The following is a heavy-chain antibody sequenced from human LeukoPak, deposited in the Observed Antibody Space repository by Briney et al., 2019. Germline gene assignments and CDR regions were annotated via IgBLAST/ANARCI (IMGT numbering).Heavy chain of an antibody. D-gene: IGHD2-21*01. CDR1: GGSFSGYY. V-gene: IGHV4-59*01. CDR3: ARGRVAEFDP. J-gene: IGHJ5*02. CDR2: IYYSGST. Sequence: SETLSPTCAVYGGSFSGYYWSWIRQPPGKGLEWIGYIYYSGSTNYNPSLKSRVTISVDTSKNQFSLKLSSVTAADTAVYYCARGRVAEFDPWGQGTLVTVSS.